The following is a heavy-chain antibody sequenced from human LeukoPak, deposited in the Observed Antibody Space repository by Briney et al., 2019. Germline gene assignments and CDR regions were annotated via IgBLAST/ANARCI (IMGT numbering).Heavy chain of an antibody. CDR2: INHSGST. V-gene: IGHV4-34*01. CDR3: AREISYYYYMDV. J-gene: IGHJ6*03. D-gene: IGHD2/OR15-2a*01. CDR1: GGSFSGYY. Sequence: SETLSLTCAVYGGSFSGYYWSWIRRPPGKGLEWIGEINHSGSTNYNPSLKSRVTISVDTSKNQFSLKLSSVTAADTAVYYCAREISYYYYMDVWGKGTTVTVSS.